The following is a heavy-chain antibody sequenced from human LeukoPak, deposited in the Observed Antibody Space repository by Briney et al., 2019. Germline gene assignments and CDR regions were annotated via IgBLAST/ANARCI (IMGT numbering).Heavy chain of an antibody. J-gene: IGHJ4*02. D-gene: IGHD2-2*01. Sequence: PGGSLRLSCAASGFTFSSYGMHWVRQAPGKGLEWVAVIWYGGSNKYYADSVKGRYTISRDNSKNTLYLQMNSLRDADTAVYYCAKDDGRSTSLTDWGQGTLVTVSS. V-gene: IGHV3-30*02. CDR2: IWYGGSNK. CDR3: AKDDGRSTSLTD. CDR1: GFTFSSYG.